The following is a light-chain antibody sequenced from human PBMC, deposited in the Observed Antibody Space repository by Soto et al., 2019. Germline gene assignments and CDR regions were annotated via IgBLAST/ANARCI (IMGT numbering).Light chain of an antibody. CDR1: QNVDTKY. CDR3: QQYGSLSWT. V-gene: IGKV3-20*01. Sequence: EIVLTQSPGTLSLSPGERATLSCRASQNVDTKYLAWYQQKPGQAPRIIIFGASGRATGIPDRFSGSGSGTDCTLTISRLEPEDFAVYYCQQYGSLSWTFGQGTKVDIK. CDR2: GAS. J-gene: IGKJ1*01.